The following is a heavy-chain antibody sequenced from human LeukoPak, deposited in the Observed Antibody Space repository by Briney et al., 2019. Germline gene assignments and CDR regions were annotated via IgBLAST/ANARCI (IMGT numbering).Heavy chain of an antibody. V-gene: IGHV3-15*01. CDR3: TTAGISGTRWYYNGMDV. Sequence: GGSLRLSCGASGFSFNNAYMSWVRQAPGKGPEWVGLIRSKIDGETIDYAALVKDRFVISRDDSKNTVYLQMTSLKIEDTAVYYCTTAGISGTRWYYNGMDVWGQGTTVTVSS. D-gene: IGHD1-20*01. J-gene: IGHJ6*02. CDR1: GFSFNNAY. CDR2: IRSKIDGETI.